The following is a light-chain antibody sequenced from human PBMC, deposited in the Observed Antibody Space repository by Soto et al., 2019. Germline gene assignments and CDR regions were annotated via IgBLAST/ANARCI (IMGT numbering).Light chain of an antibody. J-gene: IGKJ1*01. Sequence: DIQMTQSPSSLSASVGDRVTITCRASQSISSYLNWYHQKPGKAPTLLIYAASSLQSGFPSRFSGSGSGTDFTLTISSLQPEEFATYHCQQSYRTPWTFGQGTKVEIK. CDR1: QSISSY. CDR2: AAS. V-gene: IGKV1-39*01. CDR3: QQSYRTPWT.